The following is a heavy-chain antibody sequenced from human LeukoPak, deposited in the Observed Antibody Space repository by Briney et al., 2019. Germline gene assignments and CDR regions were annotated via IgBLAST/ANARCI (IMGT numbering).Heavy chain of an antibody. Sequence: PGGSLRLSCAASGFTFNSYAMSWVRQAPGKGLEWVSAISGSGGSTYYADSVKGRFTISRDNSKNTLYLQMNSPRVGDTAVYYCAKSIFPATRYQFDYWGQGTLVTVSS. D-gene: IGHD5-12*01. CDR3: AKSIFPATRYQFDY. J-gene: IGHJ4*02. CDR1: GFTFNSYA. V-gene: IGHV3-23*01. CDR2: ISGSGGST.